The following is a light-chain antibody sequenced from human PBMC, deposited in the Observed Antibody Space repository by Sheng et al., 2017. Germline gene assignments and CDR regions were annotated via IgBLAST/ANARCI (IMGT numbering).Light chain of an antibody. CDR3: QQFDTYPRT. CDR2: DAS. CDR1: QDISSA. J-gene: IGKJ4*01. Sequence: AIQLTQSPSSLSASTGDRVVITCRASQDISSALARYQQKPGKSPKVLIYDASSLASGVSSRFSGSRSGTDFTLTISSLQPEDFAVYYCQQFDTYPRTFGGGTRVQI. V-gene: IGKV1-13*02.